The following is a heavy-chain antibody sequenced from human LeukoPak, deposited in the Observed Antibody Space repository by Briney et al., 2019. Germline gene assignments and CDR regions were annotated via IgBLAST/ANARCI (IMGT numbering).Heavy chain of an antibody. CDR1: GGSFSGYY. CDR3: ARGAPKRGYSGYDYISGKNWFDP. J-gene: IGHJ5*02. Sequence: SETLSLTCAVYGGSFSGYYWSWIRQPPGKGLEWIGEITHSGSTNYNPSLKSRVTISVDTSKNQFSLKLSSVTAADTAVYYCARGAPKRGYSGYDYISGKNWFDPWGQGTLVTVSS. CDR2: ITHSGST. D-gene: IGHD5-12*01. V-gene: IGHV4-34*01.